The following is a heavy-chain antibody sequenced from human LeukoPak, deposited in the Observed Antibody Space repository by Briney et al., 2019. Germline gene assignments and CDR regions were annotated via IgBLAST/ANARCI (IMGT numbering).Heavy chain of an antibody. CDR2: IWYDGSNK. CDR1: GFTFSSYG. J-gene: IGHJ4*02. Sequence: GGSLRLSCAASGFTFSSYGMHWVRQAPGKGLEWVAVIWYDGSNKYYADSVKGRFTISRDNAKNTLYLQMNSLTAEDTAVYYCARDPYSSVSLWGEGTLVTVSS. CDR3: ARDPYSSVSL. V-gene: IGHV3-33*01. D-gene: IGHD6-19*01.